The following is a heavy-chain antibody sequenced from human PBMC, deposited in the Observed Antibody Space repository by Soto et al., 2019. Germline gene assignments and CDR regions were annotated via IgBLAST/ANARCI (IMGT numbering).Heavy chain of an antibody. CDR3: AKHGGTINY. D-gene: IGHD3-16*01. CDR1: GFSFSRYA. J-gene: IGHJ4*02. V-gene: IGHV3-23*01. Sequence: GGSLRLSCAASGFSFSRYAMSWVRQVPGKGLEWVSAIISGGDTTYYADSVKGRFTISRDDSKNTLYLQMSSLRVDDTALYYCAKHGGTINYWGQGTLVTVS. CDR2: IISGGDTT.